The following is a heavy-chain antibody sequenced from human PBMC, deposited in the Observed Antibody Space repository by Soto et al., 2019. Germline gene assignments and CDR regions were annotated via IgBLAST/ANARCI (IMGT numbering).Heavy chain of an antibody. CDR3: ARDPHYSSSWYAPPKSYDYGMDV. CDR2: IIPIFGTA. D-gene: IGHD6-13*01. CDR1: AGTFSSYA. J-gene: IGHJ6*02. Sequence: QVQLVQSGAEVKKPGSSVKVSCKASAGTFSSYAISWVRQAPGQGLEWMGGIIPIFGTANYAQKFQGRVTITADESTSTAYMELSSLRSEDTAVYYCARDPHYSSSWYAPPKSYDYGMDVWGQGTTVTVSS. V-gene: IGHV1-69*12.